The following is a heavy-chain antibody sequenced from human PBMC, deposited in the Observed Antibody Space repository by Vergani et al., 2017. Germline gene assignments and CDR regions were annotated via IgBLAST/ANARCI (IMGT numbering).Heavy chain of an antibody. D-gene: IGHD2-2*01. J-gene: IGHJ6*03. CDR3: AKDLEGCSRISCSYYMDV. CDR1: GFRFSSYC. CDR2: IWYDGSNK. Sequence: QVQLVESGGGVVQPGRSLRLSCAASGFRFSSYCMNWVRQAPGKGLGWVAVIWYDGSNKYYADSVKGRFTISRDNFQNTVNLQMNSLRVDDTAVYYCAKDLEGCSRISCSYYMDVWGKGTTVTV. V-gene: IGHV3-33*06.